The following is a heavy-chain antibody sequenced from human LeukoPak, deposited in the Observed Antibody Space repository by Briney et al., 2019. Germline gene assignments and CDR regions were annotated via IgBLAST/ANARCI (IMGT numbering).Heavy chain of an antibody. J-gene: IGHJ4*02. Sequence: SETLSLTCTVSGGSISSGSYYWSWIRQPAGKGLEWIGRIYTSGSTNYNPSLKSRVTISVDTSKNQFSLKLSSVTAADTAVYYCARERPMYGSVYWGQGTLVTVSS. D-gene: IGHD2-15*01. CDR3: ARERPMYGSVY. CDR2: IYTSGST. CDR1: GGSISSGSYY. V-gene: IGHV4-61*02.